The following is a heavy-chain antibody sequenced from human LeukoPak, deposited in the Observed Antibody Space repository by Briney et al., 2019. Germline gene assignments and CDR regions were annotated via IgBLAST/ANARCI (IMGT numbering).Heavy chain of an antibody. CDR3: AREVAAAGALDY. D-gene: IGHD6-13*01. J-gene: IGHJ4*02. CDR1: GFTFSDYY. Sequence: GGSLRLSCAASGFTFSDYYMSWIRQAPGKGLEWVSYISSSSGYTNYADPVKGRFTISRDNAKNSLYLQMNSLRAEDTAVYYCAREVAAAGALDYWGQGTLVTVSS. CDR2: ISSSSGYT. V-gene: IGHV3-11*06.